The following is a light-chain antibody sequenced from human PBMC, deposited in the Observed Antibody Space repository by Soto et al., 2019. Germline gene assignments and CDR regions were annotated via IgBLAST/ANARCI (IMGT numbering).Light chain of an antibody. CDR3: EQDNSYWT. Sequence: DIQMTQSPSTLSASVGDRVTITCRASQSISSWLAWYQQKPRKAPKLLIYDASSLESGVPSRFSGSGSGTEFTRTISSLQPDDFATYYCEQDNSYWTFGQGTKVEIK. J-gene: IGKJ1*01. CDR2: DAS. CDR1: QSISSW. V-gene: IGKV1-5*01.